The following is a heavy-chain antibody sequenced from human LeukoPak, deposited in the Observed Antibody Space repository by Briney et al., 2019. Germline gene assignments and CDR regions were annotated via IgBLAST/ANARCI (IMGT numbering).Heavy chain of an antibody. V-gene: IGHV4-39*07. CDR2: IYYTAIS. CDR1: GASITIGAESYH. D-gene: IGHD2-8*01. CDR3: VRADYNGGNPGSFDI. Sequence: SETLSLTCTVSGASITIGAESYHWGWLRQPPGKGLEWIGTIYYTAISYYTPSLESRVTSSLDTSKNQFSLTLNSVTAADTAVYYCVRADYNGGNPGSFDIWGRGTMVTASS. J-gene: IGHJ3*02.